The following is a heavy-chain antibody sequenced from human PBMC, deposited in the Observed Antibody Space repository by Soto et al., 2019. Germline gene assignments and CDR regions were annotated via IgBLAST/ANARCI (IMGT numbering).Heavy chain of an antibody. Sequence: EVQLVESGGGLVQPGGSLRLSCAASGFTVSTKYMSWVRQAPGKGLEWVAVIYSCGSTFYAGSMRGRFTIPRDNSKNKVNLQKNSLRAEDTAVYYCARDPWAPDYWGQGTLVTVSS. CDR3: ARDPWAPDY. CDR2: IYSCGST. V-gene: IGHV3-66*01. J-gene: IGHJ4*02. D-gene: IGHD3-16*01. CDR1: GFTVSTKY.